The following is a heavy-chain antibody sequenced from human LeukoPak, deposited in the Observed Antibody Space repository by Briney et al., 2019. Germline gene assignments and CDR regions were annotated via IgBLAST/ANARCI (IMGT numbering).Heavy chain of an antibody. CDR3: ARLVYYDYVWGSYRYIPYYYYYGMDV. V-gene: IGHV5-10-1*01. CDR1: GYSFASYW. CDR2: IDPSDSHT. D-gene: IGHD3-16*02. J-gene: IGHJ6*02. Sequence: PGESLKISCKGSGYSFASYWISWVRQMPGKGLEWMGKIDPSDSHTNYSPSFQGHVTISADKSISTAYLQWSSLKASDTAMYYCARLVYYDYVWGSYRYIPYYYYYGMDVWGQGTTVTVSS.